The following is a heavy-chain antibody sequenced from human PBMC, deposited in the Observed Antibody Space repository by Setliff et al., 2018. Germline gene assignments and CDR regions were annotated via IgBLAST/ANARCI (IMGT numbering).Heavy chain of an antibody. V-gene: IGHV3-30*02. CDR2: VRFDGSYK. CDR3: AKVKKPLIRGSGFDY. CDR1: GFVFGTYG. D-gene: IGHD2-8*01. J-gene: IGHJ4*02. Sequence: GESLKISCAASGFVFGTYGMHWVRRAPGKGLDWVASVRFDGSYKVYADSVKGRFTISRDNSENTLFLQMTSLRPEDTGIYYCAKVKKPLIRGSGFDYWGRGTLVTVSS.